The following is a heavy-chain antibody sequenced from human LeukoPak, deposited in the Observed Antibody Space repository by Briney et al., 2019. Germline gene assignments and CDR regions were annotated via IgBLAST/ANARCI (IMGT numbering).Heavy chain of an antibody. CDR1: GHTFTTYG. CDR3: ARDWGSIRVIADY. Sequence: VSVKVSCEATGHTFTTYGISWVRQAPGQGLEWMGWISSNSDNTHYAQKFQGRVTMTTDTSTSTAYMELRSLRSDDTALYFCARDWGSIRVIADYWGQGTLVTVSS. D-gene: IGHD7-27*01. V-gene: IGHV1-18*01. CDR2: ISSNSDNT. J-gene: IGHJ4*02.